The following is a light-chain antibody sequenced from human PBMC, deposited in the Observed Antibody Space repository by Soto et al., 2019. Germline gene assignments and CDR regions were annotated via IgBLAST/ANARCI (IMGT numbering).Light chain of an antibody. Sequence: IPLSPSPCYMSASGGDRIRIXXRASQSISSWLAWYQQKPGKAPKLXIYKASRLESGVPSRFSGSGSGTEFTLTISSLQPDDFATYYCQQYNSYSWTFGQGTKVDIK. J-gene: IGKJ1*01. CDR2: KAS. CDR3: QQYNSYSWT. V-gene: IGKV1-5*03. CDR1: QSISSW.